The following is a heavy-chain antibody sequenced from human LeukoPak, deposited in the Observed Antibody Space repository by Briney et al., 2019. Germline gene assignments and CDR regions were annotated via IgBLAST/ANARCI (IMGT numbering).Heavy chain of an antibody. CDR1: GFMFRSYG. D-gene: IGHD2-21*02. Sequence: PGGSLRLSCAASGFMFRSYGMHWVRQAPGKGLEWVAVIWYDGSKKYYADSVKGRFTISRDNSKNTLNLQMNSLRAEDTAVYYCARDYGIVVVTANRYGMDVWGQGTMVTVSS. CDR2: IWYDGSKK. J-gene: IGHJ6*02. CDR3: ARDYGIVVVTANRYGMDV. V-gene: IGHV3-33*01.